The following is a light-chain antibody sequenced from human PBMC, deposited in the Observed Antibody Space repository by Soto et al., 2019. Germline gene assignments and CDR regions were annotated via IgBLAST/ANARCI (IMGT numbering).Light chain of an antibody. CDR1: QSVSSN. CDR2: GAS. Sequence: EIVMTQSPATLSVSPGERAALSCRASQSVSSNFAWYQQKPGQAPRLLIYGASTMDTGIPARFSGSGSGTEFTLTISSLQSEDFAVYYFQQYNKWPYTFGQGTNLEIK. V-gene: IGKV3-15*01. CDR3: QQYNKWPYT. J-gene: IGKJ2*01.